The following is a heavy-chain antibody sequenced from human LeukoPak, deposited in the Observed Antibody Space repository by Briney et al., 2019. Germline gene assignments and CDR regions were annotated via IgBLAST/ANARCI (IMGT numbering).Heavy chain of an antibody. CDR2: INYSGTT. CDR3: ARFRPYSSGWSIPTAET. J-gene: IGHJ5*02. D-gene: IGHD6-19*01. Sequence: SETLSLTCTVSGGSISSGSYYWGWIRQTPGKGLEWIGSINYSGTTYYNPSLKRRVTTSVDTSKNGFSLKLRFVTAADTAVYYCARFRPYSSGWSIPTAETWGQGTLVTVSS. V-gene: IGHV4-39*01. CDR1: GGSISSGSYY.